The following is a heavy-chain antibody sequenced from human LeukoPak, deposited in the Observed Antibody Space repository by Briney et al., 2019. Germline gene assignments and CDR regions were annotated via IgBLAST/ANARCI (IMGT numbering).Heavy chain of an antibody. D-gene: IGHD6-25*01. CDR3: ARVPIAAAGTFDY. CDR2: IYYSGST. Sequence: LSETLSLTCTVSGGSISSYYWSWIRQPPGKGLEWIGYIYYSGSTNYYPSLKSRVTISVDTSKNQCSLKLSSVTAADTAVYYCARVPIAAAGTFDYWGQGTLVTVSS. V-gene: IGHV4-59*01. J-gene: IGHJ4*02. CDR1: GGSISSYY.